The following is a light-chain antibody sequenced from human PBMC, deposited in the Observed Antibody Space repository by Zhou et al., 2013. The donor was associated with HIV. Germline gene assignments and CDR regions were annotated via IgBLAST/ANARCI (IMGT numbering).Light chain of an antibody. V-gene: IGKV3-20*01. CDR2: AAS. CDR3: QQYDSSPIT. J-gene: IGKJ5*01. CDR1: LNVSSNQ. Sequence: EIVLTQSPGTLSLSPGESATLSCRASLNVSSNQLAWYQQKPGQAPSLLIYAASSRATGIPDRFSGSGSVTDFTLTISRLEPEDFALYYCQQYDSSPITFGQGTRLEIK.